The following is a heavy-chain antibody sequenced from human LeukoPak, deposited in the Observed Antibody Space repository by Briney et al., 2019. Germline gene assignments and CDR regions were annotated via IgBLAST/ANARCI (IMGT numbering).Heavy chain of an antibody. Sequence: PGGSLRLSCEASGFTFTSYAMSWVRQAPEKGLEWMASISGSGGSTYYAHTLKGRVAISRNNSKSTLYMQMSSLRVEDTAVYYCAKRAYYYDSSGYSCGAFDIWGQGTMVIVSS. D-gene: IGHD3-22*01. CDR2: ISGSGGST. V-gene: IGHV3-23*01. CDR3: AKRAYYYDSSGYSCGAFDI. J-gene: IGHJ3*02. CDR1: GFTFTSYA.